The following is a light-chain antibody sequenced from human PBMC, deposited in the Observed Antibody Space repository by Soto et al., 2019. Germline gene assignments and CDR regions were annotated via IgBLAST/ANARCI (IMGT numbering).Light chain of an antibody. V-gene: IGKV4-1*01. Sequence: DIVMTQSPDSLDVYLGERATINCKSSQSVLYSSNNKNYLAWYQQKPGQPPKLLIYWASTRESGVPDRFSGSGSGTEFTLTISSLQSEDFAVYYCQHLSNWWTFGQGTKVDIK. CDR1: QSVLYSSNNKNY. CDR2: WAS. CDR3: QHLSNWWT. J-gene: IGKJ1*01.